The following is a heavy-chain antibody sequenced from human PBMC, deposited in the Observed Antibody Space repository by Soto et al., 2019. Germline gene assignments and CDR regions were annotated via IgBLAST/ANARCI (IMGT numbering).Heavy chain of an antibody. CDR1: GFTFSSYA. D-gene: IGHD6-13*01. J-gene: IGHJ4*02. Sequence: GGSLRLSCAASGFTFSSYAMHWVRQAPGKGLEWVAVISYDGSNKYYADSVKGRFTISRDNSKNTLYLQMNSLRAEDTAVYYCARAGSSSWDYDYWGQGTLVTVSS. CDR3: ARAGSSSWDYDY. CDR2: ISYDGSNK. V-gene: IGHV3-30-3*01.